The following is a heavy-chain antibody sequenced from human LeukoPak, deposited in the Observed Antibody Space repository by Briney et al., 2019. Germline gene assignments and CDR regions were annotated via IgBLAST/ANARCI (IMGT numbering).Heavy chain of an antibody. V-gene: IGHV1-69*04. CDR3: AKGSGYYSY. CDR2: IIPILGIA. D-gene: IGHD3-22*01. J-gene: IGHJ4*02. Sequence: SVKVSCKASGGTFSSYAISWVRQTPGQGLEWMGRIIPILGIANYAQKFQGRVTITADKSTSTAYMELSSLRSEDTAVYYCAKGSGYYSYWGQGTLVTVSS. CDR1: GGTFSSYA.